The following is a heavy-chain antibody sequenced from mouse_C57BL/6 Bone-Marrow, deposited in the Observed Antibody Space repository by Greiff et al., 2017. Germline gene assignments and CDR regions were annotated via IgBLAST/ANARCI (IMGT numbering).Heavy chain of an antibody. Sequence: QVTLKVSGPGILQPSHTLSLTCSFSGFSLSTYGLGVVWLRQPSGLGLEWLAHIWWGDDNYYNQALKSRPTISKDTSKNQLVLTIANVDNADTATYTCARIRVDCYYVFWYFDVGGTGTTVTVTA. V-gene: IGHV8-8*01. CDR2: IWWGDDN. CDR1: GFSLSTYGLG. D-gene: IGHD2-3*01. J-gene: IGHJ1*03. CDR3: ARIRVDCYYVFWYFDV.